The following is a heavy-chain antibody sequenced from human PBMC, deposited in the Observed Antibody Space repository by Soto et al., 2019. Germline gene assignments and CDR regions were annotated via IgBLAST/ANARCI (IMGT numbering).Heavy chain of an antibody. CDR3: AKGTFYGNHLFDF. D-gene: IGHD3-10*01. Sequence: LRLSCAASGFTFSDYAMSWVRQAPGKGLEWVSGISASGDNTYSADSVKGRFTISRDNSKNTLYLQMNSLRAEDTAVYYCAKGTFYGNHLFDFWGQGTLVTVSS. V-gene: IGHV3-23*01. CDR1: GFTFSDYA. CDR2: ISASGDNT. J-gene: IGHJ4*02.